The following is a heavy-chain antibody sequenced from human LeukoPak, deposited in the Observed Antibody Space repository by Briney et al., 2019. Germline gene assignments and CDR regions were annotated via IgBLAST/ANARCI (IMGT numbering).Heavy chain of an antibody. D-gene: IGHD1-1*01. Sequence: DSVKGRFTISRDNSKNTLYLQMNSLRSEDTAVYYCARGQNAAHYYQYYYMDVWGKGTTVTISS. V-gene: IGHV3-30*01. CDR3: ARGQNAAHYYQYYYMDV. J-gene: IGHJ6*03.